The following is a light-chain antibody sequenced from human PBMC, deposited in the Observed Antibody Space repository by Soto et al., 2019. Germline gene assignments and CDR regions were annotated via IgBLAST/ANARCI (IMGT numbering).Light chain of an antibody. Sequence: DIQMTQSPSTLSASVGDRVTITCRASQSISRWLAWYQQKPGTVPKLLIYGASTLESGVPSRFSGSRSGTEFTLTVSSLQPDDFATYYCQQYNDSFPYTFGQGTRLEI. V-gene: IGKV1-5*03. J-gene: IGKJ5*01. CDR2: GAS. CDR1: QSISRW. CDR3: QQYNDSFPYT.